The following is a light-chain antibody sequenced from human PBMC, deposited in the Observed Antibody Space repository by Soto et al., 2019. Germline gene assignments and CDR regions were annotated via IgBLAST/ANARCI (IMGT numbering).Light chain of an antibody. Sequence: DIQLTQSPSFLSASVGDRVTITCRASQAVSSYLVWYQQKPGKAPKVLITDASTLQSGVPSRFSGSGFGTEFTLTIRGLQPEDVATYYCQQLNNFVTFGPGT. CDR1: QAVSSY. J-gene: IGKJ3*01. V-gene: IGKV1-9*01. CDR2: DAS. CDR3: QQLNNFVT.